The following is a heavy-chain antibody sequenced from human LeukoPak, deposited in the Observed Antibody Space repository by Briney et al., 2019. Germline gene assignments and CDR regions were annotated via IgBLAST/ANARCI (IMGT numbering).Heavy chain of an antibody. D-gene: IGHD4-23*01. CDR3: ARAIGKSEGY. J-gene: IGHJ4*02. CDR1: GFTFSSYA. Sequence: QPGGSLRLSCAASGFTFSSYAMSWVRQAPGKGLEWVSAISGSGGSTYYADSVKGRFTISRDNAKSSLYLQMDSLRAEDTAVYYCARAIGKSEGYWGQGTLVTVSS. CDR2: ISGSGGST. V-gene: IGHV3-23*01.